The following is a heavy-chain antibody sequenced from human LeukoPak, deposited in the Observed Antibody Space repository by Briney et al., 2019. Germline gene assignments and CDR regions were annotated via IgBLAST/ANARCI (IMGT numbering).Heavy chain of an antibody. CDR2: IFYSGST. CDR1: GGSISTSTYY. Sequence: SETLSLTCIVSGGSISTSTYYWGWIRQPPGKGLEWIGSIFYSGSTYYNPSLKSRVTISVDKSKNQFSLKLSSVTAADTAVYYCASGGSYPNWFDPWGQGTLVTVSS. CDR3: ASGGSYPNWFDP. V-gene: IGHV4-39*07. J-gene: IGHJ5*02. D-gene: IGHD1-26*01.